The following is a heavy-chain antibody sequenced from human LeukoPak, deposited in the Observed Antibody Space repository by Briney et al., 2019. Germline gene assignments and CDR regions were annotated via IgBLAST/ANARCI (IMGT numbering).Heavy chain of an antibody. CDR1: GFTFSSYW. V-gene: IGHV3-7*01. CDR3: ARVQGELRGVGSYFDY. Sequence: PGGSLRLPCAASGFTFSSYWMTWVRQAPGKGLEWVANIKQDGSEKYYVDSVKGRFTISRDNAKNSLYLQMNSLRAEDTAVYYCARVQGELRGVGSYFDYWGQGTLVTVSS. J-gene: IGHJ4*02. CDR2: IKQDGSEK. D-gene: IGHD1-26*01.